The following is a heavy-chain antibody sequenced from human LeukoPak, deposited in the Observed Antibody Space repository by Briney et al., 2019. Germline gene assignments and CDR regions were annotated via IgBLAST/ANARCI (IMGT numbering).Heavy chain of an antibody. V-gene: IGHV1-69*02. Sequence: SVKVSCKASGGTFSSYTISWVRQAPGQGLEWMGRIIPILGIANYTKKFQGRVTITADKSTSTAYMELSSLRSEDTAMYYCASPQPGYCSSTSCYHILGHYYYYGMDVWGQGTTVTVSS. CDR1: GGTFSSYT. CDR2: IIPILGIA. D-gene: IGHD2-2*01. J-gene: IGHJ6*02. CDR3: ASPQPGYCSSTSCYHILGHYYYYGMDV.